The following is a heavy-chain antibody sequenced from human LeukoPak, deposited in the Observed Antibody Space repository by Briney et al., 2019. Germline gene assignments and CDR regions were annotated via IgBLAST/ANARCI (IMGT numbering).Heavy chain of an antibody. CDR2: IKQDGSEK. CDR1: GFNFRSYW. Sequence: PGGSLRLSCTASGFNFRSYWMSWVRQAPGRGLEWVANIKQDGSEKHYVDSVKGRFTISRDNAEMSLYLQMHSLRAEDTAVYYCARDPYDSGGYYFGAFDIWGQGTMVTVSP. D-gene: IGHD3-22*01. CDR3: ARDPYDSGGYYFGAFDI. J-gene: IGHJ3*02. V-gene: IGHV3-7*01.